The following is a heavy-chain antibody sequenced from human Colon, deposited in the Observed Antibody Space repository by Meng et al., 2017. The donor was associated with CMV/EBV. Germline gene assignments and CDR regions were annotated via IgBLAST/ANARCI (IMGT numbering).Heavy chain of an antibody. V-gene: IGHV4-34*01. Sequence: GGAFSSNSWTWVRQPPGKGLEYVGEISHNGSTYYDPSLTSRVTMSVDASKKHFFLSLTSVTAADTAVYYCARGLLTRLRPTTWFDPWGQGTLVTVSS. CDR2: ISHNGST. J-gene: IGHJ5*02. CDR3: ARGLLTRLRPTTWFDP. CDR1: GGAFSSNS. D-gene: IGHD1-14*01.